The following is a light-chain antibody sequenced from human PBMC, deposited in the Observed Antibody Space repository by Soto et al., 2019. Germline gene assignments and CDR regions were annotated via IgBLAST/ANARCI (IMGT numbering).Light chain of an antibody. J-gene: IGKJ1*01. CDR1: QSVTSD. CDR3: QQYNNWPWT. Sequence: ETVMTPSLVTLSVSPGERATLSCRASQSVTSDLAWFQQKSGQPPRLLIFDASTRATGVPARFIGSGSGTEFTLTISSLQSEDFGFYYCQQYNNWPWTFGQGTKVDIK. V-gene: IGKV3-15*01. CDR2: DAS.